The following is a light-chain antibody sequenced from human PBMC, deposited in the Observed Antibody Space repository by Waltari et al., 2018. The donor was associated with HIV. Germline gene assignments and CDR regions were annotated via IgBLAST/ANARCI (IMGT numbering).Light chain of an antibody. J-gene: IGKJ1*01. CDR3: QQYHHLPWA. CDR1: QEMSNH. CDR2: DAT. V-gene: IGKV1-33*01. Sequence: DIQMTQSPSSLSASVGDQIPLSCQASQEMSNHLNWYQQKPGKGPNLLIYDATNLETGAPSRLSGSGSGTDFTFTISSLQPADIATYYCQQYHHLPWAFGQGTKVEF.